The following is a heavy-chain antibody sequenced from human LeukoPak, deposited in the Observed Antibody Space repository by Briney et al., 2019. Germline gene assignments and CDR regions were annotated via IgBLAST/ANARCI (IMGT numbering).Heavy chain of an antibody. J-gene: IGHJ4*02. V-gene: IGHV3-74*01. CDR2: VKGDGRNT. CDR1: GLTFSDFW. Sequence: PGGSLRLSCAASGLTFSDFWMHWVRQPPGKGLVWVALVKGDGRNTIYADSVKGRFTISRDNAKNTLYLQMNSLRADDSGVYYCATGHSYGYDYWGQGVLVTVSS. D-gene: IGHD5-18*01. CDR3: ATGHSYGYDY.